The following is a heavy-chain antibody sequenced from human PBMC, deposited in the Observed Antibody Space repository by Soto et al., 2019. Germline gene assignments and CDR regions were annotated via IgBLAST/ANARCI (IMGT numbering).Heavy chain of an antibody. J-gene: IGHJ5*02. CDR2: IRAGDGYT. CDR1: GYTFTTSA. CDR3: ARNDFWSSNNWFDP. Sequence: VKVSCKTSGYTFTTSAIHWVRQAPGQSLEWMGLIRAGDGYTKYSQKFQGRVTFTRDTSASTAYMDLSSLRSEDTAVYFCARNDFWSSNNWFDPWGQGTLVTVSS. V-gene: IGHV1-3*01. D-gene: IGHD3-3*01.